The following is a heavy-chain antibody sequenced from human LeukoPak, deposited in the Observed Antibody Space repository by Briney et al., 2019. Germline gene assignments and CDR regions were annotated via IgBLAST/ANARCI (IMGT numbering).Heavy chain of an antibody. V-gene: IGHV3-23*01. D-gene: IGHD2-21*02. CDR1: GFTFDDYG. CDR3: AKGIKGSYCNGDCYLTYYYYGLDV. Sequence: GSLRLSCAASGFTFDDYGMSWVRQAPGKGLEWVSIIGAGGSKTYYADSVKGRFTISRDNSKNTLYLQMNSLRAEDTAVYYCAKGIKGSYCNGDCYLTYYYYGLDVWGQGTTVTVSS. CDR2: IGAGGSKT. J-gene: IGHJ6*02.